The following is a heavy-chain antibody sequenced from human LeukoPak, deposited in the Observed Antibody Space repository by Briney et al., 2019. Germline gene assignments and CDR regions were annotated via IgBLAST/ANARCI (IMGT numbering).Heavy chain of an antibody. CDR2: IYHSGST. J-gene: IGHJ5*02. Sequence: PSGTLSLTCAVSGGSISSSNWWSWVRQPPGKGLEWIGEIYHSGSTNYNPSLKSRVTISVDKSKNQFSLKLSSVTAADTAVYNCARGKVLRYFDRSDNWFDPWGQGTLVTVSS. V-gene: IGHV4-4*02. CDR1: GGSISSSNW. D-gene: IGHD3-9*01. CDR3: ARGKVLRYFDRSDNWFDP.